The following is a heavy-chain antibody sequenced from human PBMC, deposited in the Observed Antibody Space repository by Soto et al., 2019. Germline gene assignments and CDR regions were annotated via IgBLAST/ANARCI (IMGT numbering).Heavy chain of an antibody. Sequence: QVQLVESGGGVVQPGTSLRVSCEVSGFSLSSYAIHWVRQAPGKGLEWVAVTSNDGKKVSYADSVKGRFTVSRDNSKNAVALQMISLRSEATAVYFCAKAGEGFGLMIFAYLGSWGQGILVTVSA. J-gene: IGHJ4*02. CDR1: GFSLSSYA. CDR3: AKAGEGFGLMIFAYLGS. D-gene: IGHD3-3*01. CDR2: TSNDGKKV. V-gene: IGHV3-30*18.